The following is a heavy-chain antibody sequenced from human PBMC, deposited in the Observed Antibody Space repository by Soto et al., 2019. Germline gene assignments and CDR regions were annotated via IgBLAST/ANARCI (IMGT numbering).Heavy chain of an antibody. CDR1: GYTFTAYA. CDR3: ARDVDTSMSAPLYY. Sequence: QVQVVQSGAEVKKPGASVRVSCKASGYTFTAYAMDWVRQTPGQRLEWVGWINVGTGDTEYSQQFQGRVNITRDTSARTLYMELSSLRSEDTAVYYCARDVDTSMSAPLYYWGQGSLVTVSS. J-gene: IGHJ4*02. D-gene: IGHD5-18*01. CDR2: INVGTGDT. V-gene: IGHV1-3*01.